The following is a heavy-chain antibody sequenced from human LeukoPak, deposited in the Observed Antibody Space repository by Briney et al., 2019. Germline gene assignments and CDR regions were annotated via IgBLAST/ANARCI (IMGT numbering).Heavy chain of an antibody. CDR1: GYTFTNYG. CDR3: ATYTEGYCTSANCYAGCDY. D-gene: IGHD2-2*01. J-gene: IGHJ4*02. Sequence: ASVKVSCKASGYTFTNYGVSWVRQAPGQGLEWMGWISAYNGNPGYAQKFQGRVTLTTDTSTSTTCMELRSLRSEDTAVYYCATYTEGYCTSANCYAGCDYWGQGTLVTVSS. CDR2: ISAYNGNP. V-gene: IGHV1-18*01.